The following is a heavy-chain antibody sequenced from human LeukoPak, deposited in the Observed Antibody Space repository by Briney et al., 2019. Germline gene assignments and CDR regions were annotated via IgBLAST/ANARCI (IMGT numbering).Heavy chain of an antibody. J-gene: IGHJ4*02. CDR2: ISYDGSNK. V-gene: IGHV3-30*04. CDR1: GFTFSSYA. D-gene: IGHD3-10*01. Sequence: GGPLRLSCAASGFTFSSYAMHWVRQAPGKGLEWVAVISYDGSNKYYADSVKGRFTISRDNSKNTLYLQMNSLRAEDTAVYYCAREVYYYGSGSYYCDYWGQGTLVTVSS. CDR3: AREVYYYGSGSYYCDY.